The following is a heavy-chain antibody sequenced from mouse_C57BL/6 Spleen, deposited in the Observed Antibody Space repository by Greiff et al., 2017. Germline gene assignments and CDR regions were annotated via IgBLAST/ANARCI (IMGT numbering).Heavy chain of an antibody. CDR3: ASPYGNYEGY. D-gene: IGHD2-1*01. CDR1: GYTFTDYN. J-gene: IGHJ2*01. Sequence: VQLQQSGPELVKPGASVKMSCKASGYTFTDYNMHWVKQSHGKSLEWIGYITPNNGGTSYNQKFKGKATLTVNKSSSTAYMELRSLTSEESAVYYCASPYGNYEGYWGQGTTLTVSS. V-gene: IGHV1-22*01. CDR2: ITPNNGGT.